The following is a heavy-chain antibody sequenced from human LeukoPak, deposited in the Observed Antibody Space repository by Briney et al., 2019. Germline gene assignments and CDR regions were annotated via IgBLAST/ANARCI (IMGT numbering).Heavy chain of an antibody. V-gene: IGHV1-2*02. CDR2: INPNSGGI. D-gene: IGHD3-22*01. Sequence: ASVKVSCKASGYIFTGYYMHWVRQAPGQGLEWMGWINPNSGGIKYAQKFQGRVTMTRDTSISTAYMELSSLRSDDTAVYYCARNLAGDYDNSGYYLFDYWGQGTLVTVSS. J-gene: IGHJ4*02. CDR1: GYIFTGYY. CDR3: ARNLAGDYDNSGYYLFDY.